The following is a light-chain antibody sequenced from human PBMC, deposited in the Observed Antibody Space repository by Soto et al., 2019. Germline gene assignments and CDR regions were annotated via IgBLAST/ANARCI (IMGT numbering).Light chain of an antibody. Sequence: EIVMTQSPATLSVSPGERATLSCRASQSVSSNLAWYQQKPGQAPRLLIYGASNRATGASARFSGSGSGTEFTLTITSLQSEDFAVYYCHQYNGWPRTFGQGTKV. CDR2: GAS. CDR3: HQYNGWPRT. J-gene: IGKJ1*01. V-gene: IGKV3-15*01. CDR1: QSVSSN.